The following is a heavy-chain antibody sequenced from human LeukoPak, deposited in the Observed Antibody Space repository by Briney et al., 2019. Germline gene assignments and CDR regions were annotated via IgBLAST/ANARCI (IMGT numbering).Heavy chain of an antibody. V-gene: IGHV4-34*01. D-gene: IGHD2-2*01. CDR1: GGSFSGYY. Sequence: SETLSLTCAVYGGSFSGYYWSWIRQPPGKGLEWIGEINYSGSTNYNPSLKSRVTISVDTPKNQFSLKLSSVTAADTAVYYCARDKYCSSTSCYEGAYYYYGMDVWGQGTTVTVSS. CDR2: INYSGST. J-gene: IGHJ6*02. CDR3: ARDKYCSSTSCYEGAYYYYGMDV.